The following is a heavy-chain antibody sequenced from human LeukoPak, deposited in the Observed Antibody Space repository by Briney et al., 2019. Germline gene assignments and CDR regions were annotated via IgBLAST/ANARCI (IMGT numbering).Heavy chain of an antibody. CDR1: GFTFSSYA. CDR2: ISWNSGSI. Sequence: PGGSLRLSCAASGFTFSSYAMHWVRQAPGKGLEWVSGISWNSGSIGYADSVKGRFTISRDNAKNSLYLQMNSLRAEDTALYYCAKDILSGYTMIEEGNAFDIWGQGTMVTVSS. CDR3: AKDILSGYTMIEEGNAFDI. V-gene: IGHV3-9*01. D-gene: IGHD3-22*01. J-gene: IGHJ3*02.